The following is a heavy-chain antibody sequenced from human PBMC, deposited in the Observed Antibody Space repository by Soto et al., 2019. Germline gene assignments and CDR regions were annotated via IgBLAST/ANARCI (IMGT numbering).Heavy chain of an antibody. Sequence: SETLSLTCTVSGGSVSSSSYYWGWVRQPPGKGLEWIGSVYYSGSTYYNPSLESRVTISVDTSKNQFSLKLSSVTAADTAVYYCAREYYDILTGPTTWGEAFDIWGQGTXVTVTS. CDR3: AREYYDILTGPTTWGEAFDI. D-gene: IGHD3-9*01. CDR2: VYYSGST. J-gene: IGHJ3*02. CDR1: GGSVSSSSYY. V-gene: IGHV4-39*07.